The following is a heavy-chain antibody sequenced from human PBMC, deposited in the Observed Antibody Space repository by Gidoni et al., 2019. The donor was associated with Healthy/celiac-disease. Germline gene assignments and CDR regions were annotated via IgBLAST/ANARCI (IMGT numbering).Heavy chain of an antibody. CDR1: GFTFSSYG. D-gene: IGHD3-3*01. V-gene: IGHV3-48*03. Sequence: EVQLVESGGGLVQPGGSLRLSCAASGFTFSSYGMNWVRQAPGKGLEWVSYISSSGSTIYYADSVKGRFTISRDNAKNSLYLQMNSLRAEDTAVYYCARQKNYDFWSALDWGQGTLVTVSS. CDR3: ARQKNYDFWSALD. CDR2: ISSSGSTI. J-gene: IGHJ4*02.